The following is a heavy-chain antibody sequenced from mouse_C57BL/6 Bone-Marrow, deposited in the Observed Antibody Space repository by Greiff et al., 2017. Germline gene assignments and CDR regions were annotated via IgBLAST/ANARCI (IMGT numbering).Heavy chain of an antibody. Sequence: VQLQQPGAELVKPGASVKLSCKASGYTFTSYWMQWVKQRPGQGLEWIGEIDPSDSYTNYNQKFKGKATLTVDPSSSTAYMQLSSLTSEDSAVYYCARSYYDYDGVDYWGQGTTLTVSS. CDR3: ARSYYDYDGVDY. CDR2: IDPSDSYT. J-gene: IGHJ2*01. V-gene: IGHV1-50*01. D-gene: IGHD2-4*01. CDR1: GYTFTSYW.